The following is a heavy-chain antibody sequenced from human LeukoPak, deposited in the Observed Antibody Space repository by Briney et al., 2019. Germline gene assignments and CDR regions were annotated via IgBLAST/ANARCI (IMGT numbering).Heavy chain of an antibody. J-gene: IGHJ5*02. CDR3: AKEGSSEDNWSDP. Sequence: PGGSLRLSCAASGFTFSSYGMHWVRQAPGKGPEWVAFIRYDGSNKYYADSVKGRFTISRDNSKNTLYLQMNSLRAEDTAVYYCAKEGSSEDNWSDPWGQGTLVTVSS. CDR1: GFTFSSYG. D-gene: IGHD2-2*01. CDR2: IRYDGSNK. V-gene: IGHV3-30*02.